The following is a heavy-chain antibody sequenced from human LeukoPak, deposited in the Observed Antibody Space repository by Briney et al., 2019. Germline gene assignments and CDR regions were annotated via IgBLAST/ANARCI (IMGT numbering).Heavy chain of an antibody. D-gene: IGHD3-10*01. CDR3: AKEYGSGSQYYYYYMDV. CDR1: GFTFDDYA. Sequence: GGSLRLSCAASGFTFDDYAMHWVRQAPGKGLEWVSGISWNSGSIGYADSVKGRFTISRDNAKNSLYLQMNSLRAEDTALYYCAKEYGSGSQYYYYYMDVWGKGTTVTISS. J-gene: IGHJ6*03. CDR2: ISWNSGSI. V-gene: IGHV3-9*01.